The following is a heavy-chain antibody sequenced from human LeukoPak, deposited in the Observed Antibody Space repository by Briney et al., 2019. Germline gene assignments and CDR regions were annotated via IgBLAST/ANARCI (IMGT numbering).Heavy chain of an antibody. CDR2: ISSSSSYI. V-gene: IGHV3-21*01. CDR1: GFTFSSYS. J-gene: IGHJ4*02. D-gene: IGHD6-6*01. Sequence: GGSLRLSCAASGFTFSSYSMNWVRQAPGKGLEWVSSISSSSSYIYYADSVKGRFTISRDNAKNSLYLQMNSLRAEDTAVYYCASDFPSQYYFDYWGQGTLVTVSS. CDR3: ASDFPSQYYFDY.